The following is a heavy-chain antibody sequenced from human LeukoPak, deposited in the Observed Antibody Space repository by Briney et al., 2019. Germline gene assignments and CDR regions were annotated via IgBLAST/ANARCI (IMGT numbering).Heavy chain of an antibody. CDR2: IRYDGSNK. CDR1: GFTFNNYG. J-gene: IGHJ1*01. D-gene: IGHD5-18*01. CDR3: ATDRDEYSLEYFQH. V-gene: IGHV3-30*02. Sequence: GGSLRLSCAASGFTFNNYGMHWVRQAPGKGLEWVAFIRYDGSNKFYADSVKGRFTISRDNAKNTLYLQMNSLTAEDTAVYYCATDRDEYSLEYFQHWGQGTMVTVAS.